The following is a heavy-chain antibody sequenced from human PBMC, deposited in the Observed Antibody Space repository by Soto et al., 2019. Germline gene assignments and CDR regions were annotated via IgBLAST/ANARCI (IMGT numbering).Heavy chain of an antibody. V-gene: IGHV1-69*13. CDR1: GGTFSSYA. CDR2: IIPIFGTA. Sequence: ASVKVSCKASGGTFSSYAISWVRQAPGQGLEWMGGIIPIFGTANYAQKFQGRVTITADESTSTAYMELSSLRSEDTAVYYCARRVRKLQYGMDVWGQGTTVTVSS. J-gene: IGHJ6*02. CDR3: ARRVRKLQYGMDV. D-gene: IGHD1-1*01.